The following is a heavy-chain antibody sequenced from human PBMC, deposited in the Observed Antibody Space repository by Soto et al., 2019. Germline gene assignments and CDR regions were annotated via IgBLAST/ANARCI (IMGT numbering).Heavy chain of an antibody. J-gene: IGHJ5*02. V-gene: IGHV1-18*04. Sequence: ASVKVSCKASGYTFNTYDISWVRQTPGQWLEWMGLISAYNGNTNYAQKFQGRVTMTTDTFTSTAYMELRSLRFDDTAVYYCARDREAARPGWFDPWGQGTLVTVPQ. CDR1: GYTFNTYD. D-gene: IGHD6-6*01. CDR3: ARDREAARPGWFDP. CDR2: ISAYNGNT.